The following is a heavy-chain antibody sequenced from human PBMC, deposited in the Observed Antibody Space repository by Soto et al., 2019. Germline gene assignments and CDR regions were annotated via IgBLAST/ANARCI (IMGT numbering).Heavy chain of an antibody. D-gene: IGHD5-18*01. Sequence: EVQLVESGGGLVQPGGSLRLSCAASGFNFRTYWMSWVRQAPGKGLEWVANIKKEGSDKYYVDSVKGRLTVSRDNAKNLLYLQLNSLRAEDTAVYYCAREGFSYGPKGAVFDHWGQGSLVTVSS. J-gene: IGHJ4*02. CDR2: IKKEGSDK. V-gene: IGHV3-7*03. CDR1: GFNFRTYW. CDR3: AREGFSYGPKGAVFDH.